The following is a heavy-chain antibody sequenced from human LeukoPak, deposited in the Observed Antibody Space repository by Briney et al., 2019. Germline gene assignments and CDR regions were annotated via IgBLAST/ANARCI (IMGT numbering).Heavy chain of an antibody. Sequence: PGGSLRLSCAASGFTFSSYAMNWVRQAPGKGLEWVAFISYDGSNKYYADSVKGRFTISRDNSKNTLYLQMNSLRAEDTAVYYCARSTSSSGYYYFHYYYYYGMDVWGQGTTVTVSS. CDR2: ISYDGSNK. J-gene: IGHJ6*02. D-gene: IGHD3-22*01. CDR3: ARSTSSSGYYYFHYYYYYGMDV. V-gene: IGHV3-30-3*01. CDR1: GFTFSSYA.